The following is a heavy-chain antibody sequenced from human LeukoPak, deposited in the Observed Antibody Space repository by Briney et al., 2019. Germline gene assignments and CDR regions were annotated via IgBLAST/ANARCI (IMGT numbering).Heavy chain of an antibody. CDR2: INPDGSIT. J-gene: IGHJ3*02. D-gene: IGHD3-22*01. CDR3: ARDHHRRLYDSQARDTFDI. CDR1: GFTFSNYW. V-gene: IGHV3-74*01. Sequence: GGSLRLSCAASGFTFSNYWMHWVRQDPGKGLVWVSLINPDGSITNYADSVKGRFTISRDNAKNTLYLQMNSLRAEDTAVYYCARDHHRRLYDSQARDTFDIWGQGTMVTVSS.